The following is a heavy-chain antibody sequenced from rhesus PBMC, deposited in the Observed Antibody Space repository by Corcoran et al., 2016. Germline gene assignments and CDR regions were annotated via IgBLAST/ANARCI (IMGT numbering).Heavy chain of an antibody. CDR2: ISNGGGST. CDR3: ALLGGGGSWDDAFDF. D-gene: IGHD6-25*01. V-gene: IGHV3-178*01. Sequence: EVQLVASGGGLAKPGGSLRLSCAASGFTFSDYYMDWVRQAPGKGLEWVSRISNGGGSTWYADSVKGRFTISRENVKNTLYFQMNSLRAEDTAVYYCALLGGGGSWDDAFDFWGQGLRVTVSS. J-gene: IGHJ3*01. CDR1: GFTFSDYY.